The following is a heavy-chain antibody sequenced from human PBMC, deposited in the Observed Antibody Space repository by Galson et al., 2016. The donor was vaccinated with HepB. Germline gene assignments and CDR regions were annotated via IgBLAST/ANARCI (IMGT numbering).Heavy chain of an antibody. CDR1: GFTFSSYA. D-gene: IGHD1-26*01. V-gene: IGHV3-23*01. CDR2: ISGSGDTT. Sequence: SLRLSCAASGFTFSSYAMSWVRQAPGKGLEWASAISGSGDTTYYADSVKGRFTISRDNSKNTLYLQMNSLRADDTALYYCVRADTARGAPWNYWGQGTLVTVSS. CDR3: VRADTARGAPWNY. J-gene: IGHJ4*02.